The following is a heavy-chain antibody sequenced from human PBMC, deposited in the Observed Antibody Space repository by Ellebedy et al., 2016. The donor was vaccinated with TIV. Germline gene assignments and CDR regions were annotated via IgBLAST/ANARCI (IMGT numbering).Heavy chain of an antibody. CDR2: ISGSGTTI. V-gene: IGHV3-11*04. Sequence: GESLKISCAASGFTFSDYYMSWIRQGPGKGLEWVGYISGSGTTIDYGDSVKGRFTISRDNARRSLYLQMNNVRVEDTAVYYCAREDIVIVRDGMDVWGQGTTVTVS. J-gene: IGHJ6*02. CDR1: GFTFSDYY. D-gene: IGHD2/OR15-2a*01. CDR3: AREDIVIVRDGMDV.